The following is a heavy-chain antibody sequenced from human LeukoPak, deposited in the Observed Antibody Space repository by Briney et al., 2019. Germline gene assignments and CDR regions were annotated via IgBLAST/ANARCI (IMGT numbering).Heavy chain of an antibody. CDR1: GFTFSSCA. J-gene: IGHJ4*02. V-gene: IGHV3-30*04. Sequence: GGSLRLSCAASGFTFSSCAMHWVRQAPGKGLEWVAVISYDGSNKYYADSVKGRFTISRDNSKNTLYLQMNSLRAEDTAVYYCARDQEWELPFDYWGQGTLVTVFS. D-gene: IGHD1-26*01. CDR2: ISYDGSNK. CDR3: ARDQEWELPFDY.